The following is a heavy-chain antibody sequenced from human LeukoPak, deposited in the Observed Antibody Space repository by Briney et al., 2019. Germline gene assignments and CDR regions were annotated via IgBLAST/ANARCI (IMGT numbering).Heavy chain of an antibody. CDR2: INHSGST. CDR1: GYSISSGYY. V-gene: IGHV4-38-2*02. J-gene: IGHJ3*02. Sequence: PSETLSLTCTVSGYSISSGYYWGWIRQPPGKGLEWIGEINHSGSTNYNPSLKSRVTISVDTSKNQFSLKLSSVTAADTAVYYCARDKGSYYRAFDIWGQGTMVTVSS. CDR3: ARDKGSYYRAFDI. D-gene: IGHD1-26*01.